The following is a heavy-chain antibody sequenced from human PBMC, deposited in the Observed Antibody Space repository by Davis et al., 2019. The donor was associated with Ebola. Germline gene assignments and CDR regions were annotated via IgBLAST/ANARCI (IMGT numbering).Heavy chain of an antibody. D-gene: IGHD2/OR15-2a*01. Sequence: GGSLRLSCAASGFIFCNYWMSWVRQAPGKGLEWVSSIDSSSSYIYYADSVKGRFTISRDNAKNSLYLQMNSLRAEDTAVYYCAKGGAFSTLRRNPSDYWGQGTLVTVSS. CDR2: IDSSSSYI. J-gene: IGHJ4*02. CDR1: GFIFCNYW. CDR3: AKGGAFSTLRRNPSDY. V-gene: IGHV3-21*04.